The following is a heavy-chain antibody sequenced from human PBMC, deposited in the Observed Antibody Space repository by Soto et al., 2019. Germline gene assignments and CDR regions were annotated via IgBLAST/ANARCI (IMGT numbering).Heavy chain of an antibody. CDR3: TRDAYYDFWSGYSGYYYYSMDV. D-gene: IGHD3-3*01. CDR1: GFTFSGYW. Sequence: EVQLVESGGGLVQPGGSLRLSCAASGFTFSGYWMHWVHQAPGKGLVWVSRINGDGSSTSYADSVKGRFTISRDNAKNTRYLQMNSLRAEDTAVYYCTRDAYYDFWSGYSGYYYYSMDVWGKGTTVTVSS. V-gene: IGHV3-74*01. J-gene: IGHJ6*03. CDR2: INGDGSST.